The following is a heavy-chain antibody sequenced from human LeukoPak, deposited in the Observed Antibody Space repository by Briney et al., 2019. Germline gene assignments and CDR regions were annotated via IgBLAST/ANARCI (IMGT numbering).Heavy chain of an antibody. CDR2: FDPEDGET. CDR3: ATRMRDNWNPPFDY. Sequence: ASVKVSCKVSGYKLTELSMHWVRQAPGKGLEWMGGFDPEDGETIYAQKFQGRVTMTEDTSTDTAYMELSSLRSEDTAVYYCATRMRDNWNPPFDYWGQGTLVTVSS. D-gene: IGHD1-20*01. CDR1: GYKLTELS. J-gene: IGHJ4*02. V-gene: IGHV1-24*01.